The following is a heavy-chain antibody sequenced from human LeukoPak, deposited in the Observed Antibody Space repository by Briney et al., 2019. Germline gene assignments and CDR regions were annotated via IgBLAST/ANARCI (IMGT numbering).Heavy chain of an antibody. J-gene: IGHJ4*02. Sequence: SETLSLTCTVSGYSISSGYYWGWIRQPPGKGLEWIGSIYHSGSASYNPSLKSRVTISIDTSKNQFSLKLSSVTAADTAVYYCARDNDFWTDYYRLFDFWGQGILVTVSS. CDR3: ARDNDFWTDYYRLFDF. D-gene: IGHD3/OR15-3a*01. V-gene: IGHV4-38-2*02. CDR1: GYSISSGYY. CDR2: IYHSGSA.